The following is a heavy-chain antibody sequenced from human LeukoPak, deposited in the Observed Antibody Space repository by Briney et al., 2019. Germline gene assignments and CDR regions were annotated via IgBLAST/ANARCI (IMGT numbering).Heavy chain of an antibody. CDR2: IYYSGST. CDR1: GGSISGSY. J-gene: IGHJ1*01. Sequence: SDTLSLTCTVPGGSISGSYWSWIRQPPGKGLECIGFIYYSGSTKYNPSLKSRVTISVDTSKNQFSLKLTSVTAADTAVYYCARYGSGSYSDDHFQHWGQGTLVTVSS. D-gene: IGHD3-10*01. V-gene: IGHV4-59*08. CDR3: ARYGSGSYSDDHFQH.